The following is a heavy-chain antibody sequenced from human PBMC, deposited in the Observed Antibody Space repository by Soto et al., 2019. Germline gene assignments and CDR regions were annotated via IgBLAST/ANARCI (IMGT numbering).Heavy chain of an antibody. Sequence: QVQLVESGGGVVQPGRSLRLSCAASGFTFSSYAMHWVRQAPGKGLEWVAVISYDGSNKYYADSVKGRFTISRDNSKNTLYLQMNILRAEDTAVYYCARVGFGDCSSTSCAFYYGMDVWGQGTTVTVSS. CDR1: GFTFSSYA. V-gene: IGHV3-30-3*01. CDR3: ARVGFGDCSSTSCAFYYGMDV. J-gene: IGHJ6*02. D-gene: IGHD2-2*01. CDR2: ISYDGSNK.